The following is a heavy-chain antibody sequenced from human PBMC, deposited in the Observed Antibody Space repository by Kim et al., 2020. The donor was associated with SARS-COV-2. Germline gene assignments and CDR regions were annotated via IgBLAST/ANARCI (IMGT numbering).Heavy chain of an antibody. J-gene: IGHJ4*02. CDR3: ARGRTYYYDSSGYLY. V-gene: IGHV4-34*01. D-gene: IGHD3-22*01. CDR1: GGSFSGYY. Sequence: SETLSLTCAVYGGSFSGYYWSWIRQPPGKGLEWIGEINHSGSTNYNPSLKSRVTISVDTSKNQFSLKLSSVTAADTAVYYCARGRTYYYDSSGYLYWGQG. CDR2: INHSGST.